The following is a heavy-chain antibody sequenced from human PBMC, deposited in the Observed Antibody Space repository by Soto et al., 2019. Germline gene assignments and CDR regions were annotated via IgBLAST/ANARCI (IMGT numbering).Heavy chain of an antibody. V-gene: IGHV5-10-1*01. CDR1: GYSFAGYW. CDR2: IDPSDSQT. CDR3: ARQIYDSDTGPNFQYYFDS. Sequence: GESLKISCKGSGYSFAGYWITWVRQKPGKGVEWMGRIDPSDSQTYYSPSFRGHVTIPVTKSITTVFLQWSSLRASDTAMYYCARQIYDSDTGPNFQYYFDSWGQGTPVTVSS. D-gene: IGHD3-22*01. J-gene: IGHJ4*02.